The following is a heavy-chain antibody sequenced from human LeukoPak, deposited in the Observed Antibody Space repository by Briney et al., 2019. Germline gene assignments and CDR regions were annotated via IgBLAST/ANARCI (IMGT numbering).Heavy chain of an antibody. CDR2: IYFSGST. D-gene: IGHD3-16*01. J-gene: IGHJ1*01. Sequence: SETLSPTCIVSGDSISSYYWSWIRQPPGKGLEWIGDIYFSGSTNYNPSLKSRVTISVDTSKNQFSLKLTSVTAADTAVYFCARSLYTSYKSFHYWGQGTLVTVSS. V-gene: IGHV4-59*01. CDR3: ARSLYTSYKSFHY. CDR1: GDSISSYY.